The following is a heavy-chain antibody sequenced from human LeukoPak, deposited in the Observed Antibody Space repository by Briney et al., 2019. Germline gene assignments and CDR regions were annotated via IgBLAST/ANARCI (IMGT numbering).Heavy chain of an antibody. J-gene: IGHJ5*02. Sequence: GESLKISCKGSGYNFTIYWIGWVRQMPGKGLEWMVGIYPGYSDTRYSPYLQGQVTISADKSISTAYLQWSSLKASDTAMYYCAIFDFLFGEIDNWFDPWGQGTLVTVSS. V-gene: IGHV5-51*01. CDR2: IYPGYSDT. CDR3: AIFDFLFGEIDNWFDP. D-gene: IGHD3-3*01. CDR1: GYNFTIYW.